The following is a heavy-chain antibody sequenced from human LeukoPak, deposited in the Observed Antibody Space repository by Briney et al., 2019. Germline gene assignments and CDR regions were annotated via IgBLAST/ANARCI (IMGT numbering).Heavy chain of an antibody. D-gene: IGHD3-10*01. J-gene: IGHJ6*03. CDR1: GGSISSTSYY. CDR2: IYYSGST. CDR3: ARGRSSMVRGYYYYYMDV. V-gene: IGHV4-39*07. Sequence: PSETLSLTCTVSGGSISSTSYYWGWIRQSPGKGLEWIGSIYYSGSTYYNPSLKSRVTISVDTSKNQFSLKLSSVTAADTAVYYCARGRSSMVRGYYYYYMDVWGKGTTVTISS.